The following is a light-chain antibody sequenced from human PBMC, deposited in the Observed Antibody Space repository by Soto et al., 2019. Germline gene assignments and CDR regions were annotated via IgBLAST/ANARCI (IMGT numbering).Light chain of an antibody. CDR1: QFISNS. CDR3: QQYNNWRQT. J-gene: IGKJ1*01. CDR2: GAS. V-gene: IGKV3-15*01. Sequence: EIVLTQSPGTLSVSPGERVTLSCMAIQFISNSLAWYQQRPGQPPRLLIYGASTRAAGISARFSGSGSGTEFTLTISSLQSEDFEVYYCQQYNNWRQTFGQGTKVDNK.